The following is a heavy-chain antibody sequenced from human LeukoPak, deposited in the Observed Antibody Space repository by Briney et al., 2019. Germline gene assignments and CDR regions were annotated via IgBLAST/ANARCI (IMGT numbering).Heavy chain of an antibody. Sequence: GGSLRLSCAVSGFTVSSNFLNWVRRAPGKGLEWVSVPYSGGTTFYADSVKGRFTISRDNSKNTLYLQMNSLRLDDTAVYYCASPSPGGGAAGLFDYWGQGALVTVSS. CDR2: PYSGGTT. J-gene: IGHJ4*02. CDR3: ASPSPGGGAAGLFDY. V-gene: IGHV3-53*05. CDR1: GFTVSSNF. D-gene: IGHD6-13*01.